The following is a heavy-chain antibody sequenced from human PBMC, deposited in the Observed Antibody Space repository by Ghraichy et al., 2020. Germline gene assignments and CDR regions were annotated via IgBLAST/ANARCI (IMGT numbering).Heavy chain of an antibody. CDR2: INHFGTT. J-gene: IGHJ6*03. CDR1: GGSFSGYH. Sequence: SETLSLTCAVYGGSFSGYHWSGIRQPPGKGLEWIGEINHFGTTNYNPSLRSRLSMSVDTSKNQFSLRLSSVTAADAAVYFCSRGRSARRGDYENESYYYYMDVWGKGTAVTVSS. D-gene: IGHD4-17*01. V-gene: IGHV4-34*01. CDR3: SRGRSARRGDYENESYYYYMDV.